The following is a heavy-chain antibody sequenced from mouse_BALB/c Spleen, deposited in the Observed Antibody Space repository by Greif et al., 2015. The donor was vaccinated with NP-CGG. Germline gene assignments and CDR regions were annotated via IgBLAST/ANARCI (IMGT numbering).Heavy chain of an antibody. J-gene: IGHJ2*01. Sequence: DVQLVESGGDLVKPGGSLKLSCAASGFTFSSYGMSWVRQTPDKRLEWVATISSGGSYTYYPDSVKGRFTISRDNAKNTLYLQMSSLKSEDTATYYCARQREFDYWGQGTTLTVSS. CDR1: GFTFSSYG. V-gene: IGHV5-6*01. CDR3: ARQREFDY. CDR2: ISSGGSYT.